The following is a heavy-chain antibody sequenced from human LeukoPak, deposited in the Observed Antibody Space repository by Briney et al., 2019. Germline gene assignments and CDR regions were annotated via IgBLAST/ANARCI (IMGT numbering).Heavy chain of an antibody. Sequence: GGSLRLSCAASGFPFSTYAMSCVRQAPGKGLEWVSAISGSETSTYYADSVKGRFTISRDTSKNTLYLQMNSLRAEDTAVYYCAKGALLPAGHTRYFFDYWGQGTLVAVSS. CDR2: ISGSETST. CDR1: GFPFSTYA. D-gene: IGHD1-26*01. CDR3: AKGALLPAGHTRYFFDY. V-gene: IGHV3-23*01. J-gene: IGHJ4*02.